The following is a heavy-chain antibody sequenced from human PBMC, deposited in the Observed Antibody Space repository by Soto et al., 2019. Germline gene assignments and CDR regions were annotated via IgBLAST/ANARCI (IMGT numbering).Heavy chain of an antibody. CDR1: GFTFSSYS. Sequence: EVQLVESGGGLVKPGGSLRLSCAASGFTFSSYSMNWVRQAPGKGLEWVSSISSSSSYIYYADSVKGRFTISRDNAKNSLYLQMNSLRAEDTAVYYCARDSRFWDSSGYDQISNWGQGTLVTVSS. CDR3: ARDSRFWDSSGYDQISN. J-gene: IGHJ4*02. D-gene: IGHD3-22*01. CDR2: ISSSSSYI. V-gene: IGHV3-21*01.